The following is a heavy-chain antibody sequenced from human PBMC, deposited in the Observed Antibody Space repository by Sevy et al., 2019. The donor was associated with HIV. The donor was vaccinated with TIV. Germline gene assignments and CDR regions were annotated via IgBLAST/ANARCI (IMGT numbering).Heavy chain of an antibody. CDR1: GFTFSSYS. Sequence: GESLKISCAASGFTFSSYSMNWVRQAPGKGLEWVSSISSSSSYIYYAGSVKGRFTISRDNAKNSLYLQMNSLRAEDTAVYYCARGPKGHPFDYWGQGTLVTVSS. J-gene: IGHJ4*02. CDR2: ISSSSSYI. CDR3: ARGPKGHPFDY. V-gene: IGHV3-21*01.